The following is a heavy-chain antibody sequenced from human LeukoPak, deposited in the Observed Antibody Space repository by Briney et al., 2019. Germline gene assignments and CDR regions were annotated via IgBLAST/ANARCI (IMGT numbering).Heavy chain of an antibody. CDR3: ARGRALKDYGDYQDAFDI. J-gene: IGHJ3*02. Sequence: RGSSVKVSCKASGGPFSSYTISWVRQAPGQGLEWMGRIIPILGIANYAQKFQGRVTITADKSTSTAYMELSSLRSEDTAVYYCARGRALKDYGDYQDAFDIWGQGTMVTVSS. CDR2: IIPILGIA. D-gene: IGHD4-17*01. CDR1: GGPFSSYT. V-gene: IGHV1-69*02.